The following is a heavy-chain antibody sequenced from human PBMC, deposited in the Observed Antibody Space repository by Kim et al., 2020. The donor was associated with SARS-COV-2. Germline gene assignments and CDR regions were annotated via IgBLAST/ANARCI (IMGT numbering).Heavy chain of an antibody. CDR1: GGSFSGYY. J-gene: IGHJ6*02. CDR3: ARGLRTSRGDYYGMDV. V-gene: IGHV4-34*01. Sequence: SETLSLTCAVYGGSFSGYYWSWIRQPPGKGLEWIGEIDHSGSTNYNPSLKSRVTISVDTSKNQFSLKLSSVTAADTAVYYCARGLRTSRGDYYGMDVWGQGTTVTVSS. D-gene: IGHD3-10*01. CDR2: IDHSGST.